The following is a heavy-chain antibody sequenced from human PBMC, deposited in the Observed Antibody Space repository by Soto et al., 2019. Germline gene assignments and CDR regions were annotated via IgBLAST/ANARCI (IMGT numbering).Heavy chain of an antibody. CDR2: IYYSGST. V-gene: IGHV4-61*01. CDR1: GCSVSSGSYY. D-gene: IGHD3-22*01. CDR3: ASRYGGYYNR. Sequence: XETLSLTCTVSGCSVSSGSYYWSWIRQPPGKGLEWIGYIYYSGSTNYNPSLKSRVTISVDTSKNQFSLKLSSVTAADTAVYYCASRYGGYYNRWGQGPLVTVSS. J-gene: IGHJ4*02.